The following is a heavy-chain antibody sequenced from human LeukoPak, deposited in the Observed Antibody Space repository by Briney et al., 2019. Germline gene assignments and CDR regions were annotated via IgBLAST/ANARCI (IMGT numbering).Heavy chain of an antibody. Sequence: PGRSLRLSCAASGFTFSSYGMHWVRQAPGKGLEWVAVISYDGSNKYYADSVKGRFTTSRDNSKNTLYLQMNSLRAEDTAVYYCAKDPGSYYFDYWGQGTLVTVSS. CDR2: ISYDGSNK. CDR1: GFTFSSYG. J-gene: IGHJ4*02. V-gene: IGHV3-30*18. CDR3: AKDPGSYYFDY. D-gene: IGHD6-13*01.